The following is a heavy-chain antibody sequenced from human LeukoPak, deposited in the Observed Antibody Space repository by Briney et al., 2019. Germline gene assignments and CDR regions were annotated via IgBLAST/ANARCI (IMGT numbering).Heavy chain of an antibody. Sequence: GGSLRLSCAASGFTFSSYSMNWVRQAPGKGLEWVAFIRYDGSNKYYADSVKGRFTISRDNSKNTLYLHVNSLRPEDTAVYYCARGISHSSGSIDFWGPGTRVTVSA. CDR3: ARGISHSSGSIDF. CDR2: IRYDGSNK. D-gene: IGHD3-22*01. CDR1: GFTFSSYS. J-gene: IGHJ4*02. V-gene: IGHV3-30*02.